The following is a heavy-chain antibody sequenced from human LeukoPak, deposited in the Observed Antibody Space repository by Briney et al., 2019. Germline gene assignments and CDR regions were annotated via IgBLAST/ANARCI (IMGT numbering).Heavy chain of an antibody. Sequence: PSQTLSLTCTVSGGSISSGSYYWSWIRQPAGKGLEWIGRIYTSGSTNYNPSLKSRVTISVDTSKNQFSLKLSSVTAADTAVYYCARRVAAAGGYDAFDIWGQGTMVTVSS. CDR1: GGSISSGSYY. CDR2: IYTSGST. CDR3: ARRVAAAGGYDAFDI. V-gene: IGHV4-61*02. J-gene: IGHJ3*02. D-gene: IGHD6-13*01.